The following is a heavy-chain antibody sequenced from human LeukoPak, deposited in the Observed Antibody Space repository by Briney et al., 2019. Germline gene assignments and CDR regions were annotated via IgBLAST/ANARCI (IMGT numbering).Heavy chain of an antibody. CDR2: MSRSGDII. V-gene: IGHV3-48*01. CDR1: GFTFSDYN. CDR3: ARDVYYGSGSPRLDY. D-gene: IGHD3-10*01. Sequence: GGSLRLSCAASGFTFSDYNMNWVRQVPGKGLESVSYMSRSGDIIYYSDSVKGRLTISRDNAKKSLYLQMNSLRAEDTAVYYCARDVYYGSGSPRLDYWGQGTLVTVSS. J-gene: IGHJ4*02.